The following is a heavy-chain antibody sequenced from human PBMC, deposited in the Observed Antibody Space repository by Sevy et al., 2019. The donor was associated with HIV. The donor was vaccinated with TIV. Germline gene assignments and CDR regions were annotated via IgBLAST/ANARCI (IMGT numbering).Heavy chain of an antibody. CDR3: AAEDYDFWSGYFGYYYYYYMDV. Sequence: ASVKVSCKASGGTFSSYAISWVRQAPGQGLEWTGGIIPIFGTANYAQKFQGRVTITADKSTSTAYMELSSLRSEDTAVYYCAAEDYDFWSGYFGYYYYYYMDVWGKGTTVTVSS. CDR1: GGTFSSYA. V-gene: IGHV1-69*06. J-gene: IGHJ6*03. CDR2: IIPIFGTA. D-gene: IGHD3-3*01.